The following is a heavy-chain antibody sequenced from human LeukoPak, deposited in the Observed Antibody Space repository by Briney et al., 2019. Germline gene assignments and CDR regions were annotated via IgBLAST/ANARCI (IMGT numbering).Heavy chain of an antibody. CDR2: ISSVGNSI. CDR1: GFTFSNYA. D-gene: IGHD4-23*01. Sequence: PGGSLRLSCAASGFTFSNYAMTWVRQAPGKGLEWVSSISSVGNSIYYTDSVKGRFTISRDNAKNSLYLQMNSLRAEDTAVYYCARESPSYGGNVFDYWGQGTLVTVSS. V-gene: IGHV3-21*01. J-gene: IGHJ4*02. CDR3: ARESPSYGGNVFDY.